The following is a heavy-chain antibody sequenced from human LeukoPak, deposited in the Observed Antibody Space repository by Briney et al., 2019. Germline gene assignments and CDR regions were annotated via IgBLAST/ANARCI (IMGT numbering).Heavy chain of an antibody. CDR3: AKDREGTIADYFDY. Sequence: GSLRLSCAASGFTFSSYAMSWVRQAPGKGLEWVSSISGSGGSTYYADSVKGRFTIPRDNSKNTLYLQMNSLRGEDTAVYYCAKDREGTIADYFDYWGQGTLVTVSS. CDR2: ISGSGGST. V-gene: IGHV3-23*01. CDR1: GFTFSSYA. J-gene: IGHJ4*02. D-gene: IGHD1-7*01.